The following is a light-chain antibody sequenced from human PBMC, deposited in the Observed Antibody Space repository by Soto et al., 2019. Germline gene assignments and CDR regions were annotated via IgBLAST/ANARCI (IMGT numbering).Light chain of an antibody. CDR1: QSVISTY. CDR2: GAS. Sequence: IVLTQSPGTLSLSPGERATLSCRASQSVISTYLAWYQQQPGQAPRLLLYGASNRATGIPDRFSGSGSGTDFTLTITRLEPEDFAVYFCQQFGSSTTTFGQGTKLDIK. V-gene: IGKV3-20*01. CDR3: QQFGSSTTT. J-gene: IGKJ2*01.